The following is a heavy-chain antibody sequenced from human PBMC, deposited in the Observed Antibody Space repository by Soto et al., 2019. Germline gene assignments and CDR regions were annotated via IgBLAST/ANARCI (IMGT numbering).Heavy chain of an antibody. J-gene: IGHJ4*02. Sequence: ASVKVSCKASGYSFTSLDINWVRQTTGQGLEWMGWMQPSSGRTGYAQKFQGRVTMTRDTSINTAYMELSSLTSDDTAFYYCARGVTAGVDYWGQGTLVSVSS. CDR3: ARGVTAGVDY. D-gene: IGHD1-26*01. V-gene: IGHV1-8*01. CDR1: GYSFTSLD. CDR2: MQPSSGRT.